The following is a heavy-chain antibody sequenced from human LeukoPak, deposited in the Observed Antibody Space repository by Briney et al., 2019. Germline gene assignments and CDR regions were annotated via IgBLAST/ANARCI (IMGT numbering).Heavy chain of an antibody. CDR2: ISAYNGNT. D-gene: IGHD3-22*01. J-gene: IGHJ4*02. CDR3: ARAPLYYDSSGYHFDY. CDR1: GYTFTSYG. V-gene: IGHV1-18*01. Sequence: ASVKVSCKASGYTFTSYGISWVRQAPGQGLAWMGWISAYNGNTNYAQKLQGRVTMTTDTSTSTAYMELRSPRSDDTAVYYCARAPLYYDSSGYHFDYWGQGTLVTVSS.